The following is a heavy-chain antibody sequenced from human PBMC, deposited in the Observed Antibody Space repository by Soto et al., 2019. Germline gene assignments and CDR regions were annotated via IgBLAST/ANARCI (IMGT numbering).Heavy chain of an antibody. V-gene: IGHV1-69*06. CDR1: GGTFSSYA. D-gene: IGHD5-12*01. CDR3: ARGREMATILSAWFDP. J-gene: IGHJ5*02. Sequence: SVKVSCKASGGTFSSYAISWVRQAPGQGLEWMGGIIPIFGTANYAQKFQGRVTITADKSTSTAYMELSSLRSEDTAVYYCARGREMATILSAWFDPWGQGTLVTVSS. CDR2: IIPIFGTA.